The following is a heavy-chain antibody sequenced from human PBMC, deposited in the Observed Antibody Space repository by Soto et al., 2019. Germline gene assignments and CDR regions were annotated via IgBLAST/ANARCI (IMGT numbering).Heavy chain of an antibody. CDR2: IYHSAST. D-gene: IGHD5-12*01. CDR3: ARVNRLAPVATYYYRSMDV. Sequence: SETLSLTCTVSGASVSTDGYYWSWIRQPPGKGLEWIGYIYHSASTNYNPSLKSRVTTSIDTSKNQFSLKLSSLTAADTAVYYCARVNRLAPVATYYYRSMDVWGQGTTVTVSS. J-gene: IGHJ6*02. V-gene: IGHV4-61*08. CDR1: GASVSTDGYY.